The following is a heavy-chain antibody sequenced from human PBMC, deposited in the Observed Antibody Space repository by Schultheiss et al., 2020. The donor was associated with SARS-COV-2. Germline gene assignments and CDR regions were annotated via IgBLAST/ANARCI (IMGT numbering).Heavy chain of an antibody. J-gene: IGHJ6*02. Sequence: ASVKVSCKASGYTFTTYGISWVRQAPGQGLEWMGWIHPNSGGTDYAQKFRGRVTMTRDTSITTAYMELRWLRSDDTAVYYCARDQDTAMVGNYYYGMDVWGQGTTVTVSS. CDR3: ARDQDTAMVGNYYYGMDV. D-gene: IGHD5-18*01. CDR2: IHPNSGGT. V-gene: IGHV1-2*02. CDR1: GYTFTTYG.